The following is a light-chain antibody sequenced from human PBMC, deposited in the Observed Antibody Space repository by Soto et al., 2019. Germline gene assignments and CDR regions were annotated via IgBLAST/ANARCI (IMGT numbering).Light chain of an antibody. J-gene: IGKJ1*01. CDR3: QQSYTSPRT. CDR2: AVS. Sequence: DIPMTQSPSSLSASVGDRVTITCRASEPINRYLTWYQQKPGKAPKVLIFAVSTLQSGVPSRFSGGGSGTDFTLTISSLHPEDFATYYCQQSYTSPRTFGQGTKVEIK. CDR1: EPINRY. V-gene: IGKV1-39*01.